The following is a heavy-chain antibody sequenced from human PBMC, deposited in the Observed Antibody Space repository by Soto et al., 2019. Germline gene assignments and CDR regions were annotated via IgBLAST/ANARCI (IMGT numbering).Heavy chain of an antibody. CDR1: GFTFGSYA. D-gene: IGHD2-2*01. V-gene: IGHV3-23*01. Sequence: EVQLLESGGGLVQPGGSLRLSCVVSGFTFGSYAMSWVRQAPEKGPEWVAILGGNGFTTYYADSVKGRFTISGDKSKSTLFLQMNSLRADDTGVYYCAKALRPSVTFFYYMAVWGRGTSVPVSS. CDR3: AKALRPSVTFFYYMAV. CDR2: LGGNGFTT. J-gene: IGHJ6*03.